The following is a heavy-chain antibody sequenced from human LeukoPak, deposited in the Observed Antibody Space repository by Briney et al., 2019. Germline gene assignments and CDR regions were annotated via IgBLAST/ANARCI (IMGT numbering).Heavy chain of an antibody. J-gene: IGHJ4*02. V-gene: IGHV4-39*01. Sequence: SETLSLTCTVSGGSINSSSDFWGWIRQPPGKGLEWIGTIYYTGSTYHNPSLKSRITISLDTSKNQFSLKLSSVTAAETAVYYCARHQGGGIAVAALHYWGQGALVTVSS. CDR1: GGSINSSSDF. CDR2: IYYTGST. D-gene: IGHD6-19*01. CDR3: ARHQGGGIAVAALHY.